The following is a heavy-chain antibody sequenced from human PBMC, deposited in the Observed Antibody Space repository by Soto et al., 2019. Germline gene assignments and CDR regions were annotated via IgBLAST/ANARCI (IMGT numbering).Heavy chain of an antibody. CDR2: ISSTSRFI. J-gene: IGHJ4*02. D-gene: IGHD4-17*01. CDR1: GFPFRFFN. CDR3: AREGSLYVDSVANCVDF. V-gene: IGHV3-21*01. Sequence: GGSPRISLSTPGFPFRFFNIHWVPPAPREGLEWLSSISSTSRFIYYADSVKGRFTISRDNARNSLSLQMSSLRAEDTAVYYCAREGSLYVDSVANCVDFWGQGALVTVSS.